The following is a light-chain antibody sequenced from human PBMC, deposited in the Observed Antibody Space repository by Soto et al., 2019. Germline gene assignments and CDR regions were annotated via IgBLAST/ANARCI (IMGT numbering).Light chain of an antibody. CDR3: QQGNSFPIT. Sequence: DIHIPQSASTLSAGVGDRVTITCRASQSISSWLAWYQQKPGKAPKLLIYKASTLKSGVPSRFSGSGSGTDFTLTISSLQPEDFATYYCQQGNSFPITFGQGTRLEI. CDR2: KAS. CDR1: QSISSW. J-gene: IGKJ5*01. V-gene: IGKV1-5*03.